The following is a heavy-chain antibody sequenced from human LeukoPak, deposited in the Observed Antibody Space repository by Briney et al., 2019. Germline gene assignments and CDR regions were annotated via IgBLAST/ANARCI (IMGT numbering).Heavy chain of an antibody. CDR3: ARGGIGSWYGGDFQH. Sequence: GGSLRLSCAASGFTFSSYSMNWVRQAPGKGLEWVSFISSTTSYKYYADSVKGRFTISRDNAKNSLYLQMNSLRAEDTAVYYCARGGIGSWYGGDFQHWGQGTLVTVSS. D-gene: IGHD6-13*01. CDR2: ISSTTSYK. J-gene: IGHJ1*01. CDR1: GFTFSSYS. V-gene: IGHV3-21*06.